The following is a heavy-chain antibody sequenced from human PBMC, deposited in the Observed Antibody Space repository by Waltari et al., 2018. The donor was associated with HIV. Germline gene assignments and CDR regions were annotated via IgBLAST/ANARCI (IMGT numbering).Heavy chain of an antibody. V-gene: IGHV1-69*01. Sequence: QVQLVQSGAEVQKPGSSVKVSCKASGGTFSSYAISWVRQAPGQGLEWMGGIIPIFGTANYAQKFQGRVTITADESTSTAYMELSSLRSEDTAVYYCARDLGVEMATIDAFDIWGQGTMVTVSS. CDR2: IIPIFGTA. CDR1: GGTFSSYA. D-gene: IGHD5-12*01. J-gene: IGHJ3*02. CDR3: ARDLGVEMATIDAFDI.